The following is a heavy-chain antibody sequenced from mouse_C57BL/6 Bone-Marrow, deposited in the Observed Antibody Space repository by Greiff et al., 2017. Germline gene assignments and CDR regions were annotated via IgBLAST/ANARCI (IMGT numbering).Heavy chain of an antibody. Sequence: DVKLVESGGGLVQPGGSLSLSCAASGFTFTDYYMSWVRQPPGKALEWLGFIRNKANGYTTEYSASVKGRFTISRDNYQSILYLQMNALRAEDSATYYCARYGSSSFDYWGQGTTLTVSS. CDR2: IRNKANGYTT. CDR3: ARYGSSSFDY. D-gene: IGHD1-1*01. CDR1: GFTFTDYY. V-gene: IGHV7-3*01. J-gene: IGHJ2*01.